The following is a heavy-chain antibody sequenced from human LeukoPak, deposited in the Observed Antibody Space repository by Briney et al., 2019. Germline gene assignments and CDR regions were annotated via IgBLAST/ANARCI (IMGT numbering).Heavy chain of an antibody. J-gene: IGHJ4*02. CDR3: ARDLRPANL. Sequence: ASVKVSCKASGYTFTEHFIHWVRQAAGQGLQYMGWIHPASANEVYAQMFHGRVTLTRDTPATTTYMELSGLRSDDTAVYYCARDLRPANLWGQGTLVTVSS. V-gene: IGHV1-2*02. CDR1: GYTFTEHF. CDR2: IHPASANE. D-gene: IGHD1-7*01.